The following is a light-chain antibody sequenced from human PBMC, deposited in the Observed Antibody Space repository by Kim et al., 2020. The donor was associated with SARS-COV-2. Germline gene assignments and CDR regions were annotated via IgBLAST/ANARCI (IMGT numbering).Light chain of an antibody. V-gene: IGLV3-19*01. J-gene: IGLJ3*02. CDR1: SLRRYY. CDR2: GKN. Sequence: SSELTQDPAVSVALGQTVRITCQGDSLRRYYASWYQQKPGQAPVLVSYGKNNRTSGIPDRFSGSSSGNTASLTITGAQAEDEAGYYCNSRDSSGNHWVFG. CDR3: NSRDSSGNHWV.